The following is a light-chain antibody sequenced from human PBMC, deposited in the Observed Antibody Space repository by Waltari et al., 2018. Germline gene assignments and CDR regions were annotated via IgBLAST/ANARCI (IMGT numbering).Light chain of an antibody. J-gene: IGLJ3*02. CDR3: SAYTISSTLV. Sequence: QSALTQTASVSGYPGQAINNSCTGTRSDVGGYNYVSVDQPHPGRAPKIMIYDVSNRPSGVSNRFSGSKSGITASLTISGLQAEDESDYYCSAYTISSTLVFGGGTKLPVL. CDR2: DVS. V-gene: IGLV2-14*01. CDR1: RSDVGGYNY.